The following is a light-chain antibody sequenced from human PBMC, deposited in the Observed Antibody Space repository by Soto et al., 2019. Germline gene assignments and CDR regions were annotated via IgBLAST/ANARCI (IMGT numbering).Light chain of an antibody. CDR3: QQYHSYPVT. V-gene: IGKV1-16*02. CDR1: QGINDF. J-gene: IGKJ4*01. CDR2: AAS. Sequence: DIQMTQSPSSLSASVGDTVTITCRASQGINDFLAWFQQKPGKAPKSLISAASSLQSGVPSKFSSSGSDRDFTLTISSLQPEDSATYYCQQYHSYPVTFGGGTTVEIK.